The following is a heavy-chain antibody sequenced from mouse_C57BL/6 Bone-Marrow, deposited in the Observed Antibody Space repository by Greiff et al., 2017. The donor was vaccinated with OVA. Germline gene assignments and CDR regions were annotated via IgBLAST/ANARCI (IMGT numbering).Heavy chain of an antibody. J-gene: IGHJ3*01. CDR3: ARSNYGFAY. CDR1: GFTFSSYG. V-gene: IGHV5-6*01. Sequence: EVKLMESGGDLVKPGGSLKLSCAASGFTFSSYGLSWVRQTPDKRLEWVATISSGGSYTYYPDSVKGRFTISRDNAKNTLYLQMSSLKSEDTAMYYCARSNYGFAYWGQGTLVTVSA. D-gene: IGHD2-5*01. CDR2: ISSGGSYT.